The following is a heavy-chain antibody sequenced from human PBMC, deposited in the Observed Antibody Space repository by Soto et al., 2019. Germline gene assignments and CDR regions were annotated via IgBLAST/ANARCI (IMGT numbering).Heavy chain of an antibody. CDR3: ETHFTPYYYCGMDG. Sequence: PGESLKISCKGSGYSLTSYWISWVRQMPGKVLEWMGRIDPSDSYTNYSPSLQGHVTISADKSISTAYLQWSSLKASDTAMYYCETHFTPYYYCGMDGWGQGTTVTVSS. CDR1: GYSLTSYW. V-gene: IGHV5-10-1*01. J-gene: IGHJ6*02. CDR2: IDPSDSYT. D-gene: IGHD3-3*02.